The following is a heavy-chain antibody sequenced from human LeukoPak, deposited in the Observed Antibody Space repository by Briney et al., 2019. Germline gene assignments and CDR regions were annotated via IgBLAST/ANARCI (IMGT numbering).Heavy chain of an antibody. V-gene: IGHV3-74*01. J-gene: IGHJ4*02. Sequence: GSLRLSCTASGFSFSGHWMHWARQLPGKGLVWVSRISPTGSTTSYADSVKGRFTISRDNSKNTLYLQMNSLRAEDTAVYYCARGPTRTLDWNYGFNDYWGQGTLVTVSS. CDR2: ISPTGSTT. CDR3: ARGPTRTLDWNYGFNDY. CDR1: GFSFSGHW. D-gene: IGHD1-7*01.